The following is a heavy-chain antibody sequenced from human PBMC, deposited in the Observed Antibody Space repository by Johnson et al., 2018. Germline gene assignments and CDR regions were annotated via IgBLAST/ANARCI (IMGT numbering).Heavy chain of an antibody. J-gene: IGHJ6*04. CDR3: AKKVATITYGMDV. CDR2: ISDSGVST. Sequence: VQLVQSGGGLVQPGGSLRLSCAASGFTFSSYAMSWVRQAPGKGLEWVSGISDSGVSTSYADSVKGRFTISRDKSKNTLYLQMKSLRAEDTAIYYCAKKVATITYGMDVWGKGTTVTVSS. CDR1: GFTFSSYA. D-gene: IGHD5-24*01. V-gene: IGHV3-23*04.